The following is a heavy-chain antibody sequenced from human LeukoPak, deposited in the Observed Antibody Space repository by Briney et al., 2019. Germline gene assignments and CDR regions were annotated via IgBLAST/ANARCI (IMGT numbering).Heavy chain of an antibody. CDR2: FRGSGGST. J-gene: IGHJ4*02. V-gene: IGHV3-23*01. Sequence: GGSLRLSCVASGFTFSNYAMSWVRQAPGKGLEWVSVFRGSGGSTDYADSVKGRFTISTNTSKNTLYLEMNSLRVEDTAVYYCAGRIAVVGTLQYWGQGTLVTVSS. D-gene: IGHD6-19*01. CDR3: AGRIAVVGTLQY. CDR1: GFTFSNYA.